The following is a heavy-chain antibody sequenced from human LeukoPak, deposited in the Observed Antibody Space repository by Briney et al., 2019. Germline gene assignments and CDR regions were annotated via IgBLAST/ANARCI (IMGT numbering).Heavy chain of an antibody. CDR2: ISSSGGYT. V-gene: IGHV3-23*01. CDR1: GFIFNNYA. CDR3: ARATPYYYYGMDV. J-gene: IGHJ6*02. Sequence: GGSLRLSCAASGFIFNNYAMTWVRQAPGKGLVWVSTISSSGGYTYYADSVKGRFTISRDNSKNTLYLQMNSLRAEDTAVYYCARATPYYYYGMDVWGQGTTVTVSS.